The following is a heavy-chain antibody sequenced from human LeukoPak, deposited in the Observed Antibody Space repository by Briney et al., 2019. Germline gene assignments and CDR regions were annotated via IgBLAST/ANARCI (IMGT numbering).Heavy chain of an antibody. CDR3: ARVQITAGFYEYYYDSSGSRSPYFDY. CDR1: GASLENLHW. J-gene: IGHJ4*02. D-gene: IGHD3-22*01. CDR2: VFHSGTT. V-gene: IGHV4-4*02. Sequence: SGTLSLTCSVSGASLENLHWWTWVRQPPGQGPEWIGEVFHSGTTNDNPSLKSRVTMSADKSKNQFSLTLNPVTAADTAVYYCARVQITAGFYEYYYDSSGSRSPYFDYWGQGTLVTVSS.